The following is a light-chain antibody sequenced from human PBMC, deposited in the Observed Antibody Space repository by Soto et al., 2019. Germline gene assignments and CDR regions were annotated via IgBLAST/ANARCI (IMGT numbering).Light chain of an antibody. CDR2: EVN. CDR3: SSYTSSSTLV. J-gene: IGLJ1*01. V-gene: IGLV2-14*01. CDR1: SSDVGGYHY. Sequence: QSVLTQPASVSGSPGQSITISCSGTSSDVGGYHYVSWYQHHPGKAPKLIIYEVNNRPSGLSNRFSGSKSGNTASLTISGLQAEDDADYYCSSYTSSSTLVFGTGTKVTVL.